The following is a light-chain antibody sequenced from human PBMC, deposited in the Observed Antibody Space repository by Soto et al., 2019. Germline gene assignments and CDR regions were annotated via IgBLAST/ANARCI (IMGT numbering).Light chain of an antibody. CDR1: QSVDKY. CDR3: QQYGGSPRT. J-gene: IGKJ1*01. CDR2: GAY. V-gene: IGKV3-20*01. Sequence: EVVLTQSPGTLSLSPGERVTLSCRASQSVDKYLAWYQQKPGQAPRLLIYGAYTRATGIPDRFSGSGSGTDFTLTISRLEPEDFAVYYCQQYGGSPRTFGQGTKVERK.